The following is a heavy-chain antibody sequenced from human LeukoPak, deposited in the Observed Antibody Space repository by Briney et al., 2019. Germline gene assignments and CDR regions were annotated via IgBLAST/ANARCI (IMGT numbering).Heavy chain of an antibody. CDR2: INHSGST. CDR3: ARGKSYGYRNYYYYYMDV. V-gene: IGHV4-34*01. J-gene: IGHJ6*03. Sequence: SETLSLTCAVYGGSFSGYYWSWIRQPPGKGLEWIGEINHSGSTNYNPSLKSRVTISVDTSKNQFSLKLSSVTAADTAVYYCARGKSYGYRNYYYYYMDVWGKGTTVTVSS. D-gene: IGHD5-18*01. CDR1: GGSFSGYY.